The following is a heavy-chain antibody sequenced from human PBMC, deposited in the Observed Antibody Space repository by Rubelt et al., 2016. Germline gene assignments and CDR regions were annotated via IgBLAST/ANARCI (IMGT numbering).Heavy chain of an antibody. D-gene: IGHD6-13*01. J-gene: IGHJ3*02. CDR2: IWYDGSNK. Sequence: QVQLVESGGGVVQPGRSLRLSCAASGFTFSSYGMPWVRQAPGKGLEWVAVIWYDGSNKYYADSVKGRFTISRDNSKNTLYLQMNSLRAEDTAVYYCARDFQWGYSSPGDAFDIWGQGTMVTVSS. CDR3: ARDFQWGYSSPGDAFDI. CDR1: GFTFSSYG. V-gene: IGHV3-33*01.